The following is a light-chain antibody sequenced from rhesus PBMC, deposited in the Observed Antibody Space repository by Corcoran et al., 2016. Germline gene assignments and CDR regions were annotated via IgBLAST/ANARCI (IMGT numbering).Light chain of an antibody. V-gene: IGKV1S9*01. CDR3: QQHNSYPRT. CDR1: QCITKY. J-gene: IGKJ1*01. CDR2: DSS. Sequence: DIQMTKSPSSLSASVGDTVTITCQASQCITKYLSWFQQKPGKAPTLLIYDSSPLQSGVPSRLSGNGSGTDFTLTIRNLQPAAFTTSYCQQHNSYPRTFGQGTKVEIE.